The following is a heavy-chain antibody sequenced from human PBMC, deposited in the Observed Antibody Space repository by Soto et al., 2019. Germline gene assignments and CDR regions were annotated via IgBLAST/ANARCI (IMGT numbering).Heavy chain of an antibody. J-gene: IGHJ4*02. CDR1: GFTFSDYD. V-gene: IGHV3-30*02. Sequence: PGGSLRLSCAVSGFTFSDYDMHWVRQTPGKGLEWVAAIRYDGRNKFYADSVKGRFTISRDTSNNTLFLQMTTLRADDTAIYYCATLQFYWGQGTLVTVSS. CDR3: ATLQFY. CDR2: IRYDGRNK. D-gene: IGHD6-19*01.